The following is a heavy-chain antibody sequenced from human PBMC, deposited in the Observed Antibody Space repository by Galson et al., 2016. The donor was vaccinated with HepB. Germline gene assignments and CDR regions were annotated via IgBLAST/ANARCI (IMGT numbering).Heavy chain of an antibody. D-gene: IGHD3-3*01. CDR1: GFTFRSYV. J-gene: IGHJ6*02. Sequence: SLRLSCAASGFTFRSYVMNWVRQAPGKGLEWVSSTSSGSSYIYYADSVKGRFTISRDNAKNSLHLQMNSLRAEDTAVYYCTRTTAPGSIFGVRGHYYGMDVWGQGTTVTVSS. V-gene: IGHV3-21*01. CDR2: TSSGSSYI. CDR3: TRTTAPGSIFGVRGHYYGMDV.